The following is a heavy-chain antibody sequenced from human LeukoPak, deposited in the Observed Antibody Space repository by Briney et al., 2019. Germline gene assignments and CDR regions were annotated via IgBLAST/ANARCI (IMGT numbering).Heavy chain of an antibody. V-gene: IGHV3-66*02. CDR2: IYSDGVT. CDR1: GFIVNSYA. CDR3: ASDRAEGKTWVEFDP. Sequence: GGSLRLSCAASGFIVNSYAMSWVRQAPGKGLAWVSLIYSDGVTQYADFVKGRLTISSDNSKNTLYLQMNSLRDEDTAVYFCASDRAEGKTWVEFDPWGQGTLVTVSS. J-gene: IGHJ5*02.